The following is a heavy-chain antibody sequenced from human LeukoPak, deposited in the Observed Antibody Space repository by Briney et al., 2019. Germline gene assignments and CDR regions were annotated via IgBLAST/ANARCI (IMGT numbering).Heavy chain of an antibody. CDR2: IYTSGST. D-gene: IGHD2-21*01. CDR3: ANSLAYCGGDCYLNAFDI. CDR1: GGSISSGSYY. V-gene: IGHV4-61*02. J-gene: IGHJ3*02. Sequence: PSETLSLTCTVSGGSISSGSYYWSWIRQPAGKGLEWIGRIYTSGSTNYNPSLKSRVTMSVDTSKNQFSLKLSSVTAADTAVYYCANSLAYCGGDCYLNAFDIWGQGTMVTVSS.